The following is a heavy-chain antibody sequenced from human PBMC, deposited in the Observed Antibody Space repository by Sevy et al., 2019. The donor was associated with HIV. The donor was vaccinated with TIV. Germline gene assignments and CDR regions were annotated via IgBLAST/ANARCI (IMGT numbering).Heavy chain of an antibody. CDR1: GFTFISYA. CDR3: AGGREESSGSFYAFDI. CDR2: IYGSSGAT. Sequence: GGSLRLSCKPSGFTFISYAMNWVRQAPGKGLEWVSTIYGSSGATYYGDSVKGRFTISRDNSKNTLYLQMNSLRTEDTAVYYCAGGREESSGSFYAFDIWGQGTMVTVSS. D-gene: IGHD3-22*01. V-gene: IGHV3-23*01. J-gene: IGHJ3*02.